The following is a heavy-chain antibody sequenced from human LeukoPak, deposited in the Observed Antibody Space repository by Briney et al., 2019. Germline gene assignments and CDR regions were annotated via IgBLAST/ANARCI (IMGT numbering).Heavy chain of an antibody. D-gene: IGHD2-2*02. Sequence: ASVKVSCKVSGYTLTELSMHWVQQAPGKGLEWMGGFYPEDGETIYAQKFQGRVTMTEDTSTDTAYMELSSLRSEDTAVYYCATGDCSSTSCYTDYYYYYGMDVWGQGTTVTVSS. CDR1: GYTLTELS. J-gene: IGHJ6*02. V-gene: IGHV1-24*01. CDR3: ATGDCSSTSCYTDYYYYYGMDV. CDR2: FYPEDGET.